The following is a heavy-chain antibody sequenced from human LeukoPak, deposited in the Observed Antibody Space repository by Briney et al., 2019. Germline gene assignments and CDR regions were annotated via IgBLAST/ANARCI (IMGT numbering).Heavy chain of an antibody. V-gene: IGHV3-7*01. CDR2: TKPDGSAE. Sequence: QPGGSLRLSCAASGFTFRNYWMGWVRQAPGKGLEWVANTKPDGSAEYYADSVRGRFTTSRDNANNLLYLQMNRLRAEDTAVYYCARDVGLNTNFDYWGQGTLVTVSS. CDR1: GFTFRNYW. J-gene: IGHJ4*02. CDR3: ARDVGLNTNFDY. D-gene: IGHD3-16*01.